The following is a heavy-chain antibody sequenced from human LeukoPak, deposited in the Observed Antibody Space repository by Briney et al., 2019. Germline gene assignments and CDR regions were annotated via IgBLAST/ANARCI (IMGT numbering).Heavy chain of an antibody. CDR1: GFTFSSYE. J-gene: IGHJ4*02. D-gene: IGHD3-10*01. V-gene: IGHV3-48*03. CDR3: ASRRPLLWFGELFDY. Sequence: GGSLRLSCAASGFTFSSYEMNWVRQAPGKGLEWVSYISSSGSTIYYADSVKGRFTISRDNAKNSLYLQMNSLRAEDTAVYYCASRRPLLWFGELFDYWGQGTLVTVSS. CDR2: ISSSGSTI.